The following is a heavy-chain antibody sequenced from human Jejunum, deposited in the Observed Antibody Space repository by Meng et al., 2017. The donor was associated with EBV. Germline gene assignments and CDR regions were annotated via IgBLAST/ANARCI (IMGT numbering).Heavy chain of an antibody. CDR3: ARQGPSGRTFDY. V-gene: IGHV4-39*01. Sequence: QELGPGLVKPSETLSLTCTVSGGSHSSSSYYWGWIRQPPGKGLEWIGTYYNSGSTYYNPSLKSRVTISVDTSKNQFSLKLISVTAADTAAYYCARQGPSGRTFDYWGQGTLVTVSS. CDR2: YYNSGST. D-gene: IGHD1-26*01. CDR1: GGSHSSSSYY. J-gene: IGHJ4*02.